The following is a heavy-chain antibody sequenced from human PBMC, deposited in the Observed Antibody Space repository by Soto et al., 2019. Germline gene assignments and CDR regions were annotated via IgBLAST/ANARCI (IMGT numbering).Heavy chain of an antibody. CDR1: GFTFSSYA. V-gene: IGHV3-23*01. D-gene: IGHD3-10*01. CDR2: ISGSGGST. CDR3: AKSGAIRGVPNRYSDY. J-gene: IGHJ4*02. Sequence: GGSLRLSCAASGFTFSSYAMSWVRQAPGKGLEWVSAISGSGGSTYYADSVKGRFTISRDNSKNTLYLQMNSLRAEDTAVYYCAKSGAIRGVPNRYSDYWGQGTLVTVSS.